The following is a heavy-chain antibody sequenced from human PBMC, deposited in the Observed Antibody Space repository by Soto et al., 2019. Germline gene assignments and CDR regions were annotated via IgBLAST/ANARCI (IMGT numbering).Heavy chain of an antibody. J-gene: IGHJ4*01. V-gene: IGHV3-23*01. Sequence: GGSLRLSCAASGFTFSSYAMSWVRQAPGGGLGWESAISCSGGSTYYADSVKGRFTISRDNSKNTLYLQMNSLRAEDTAVYYCAKDPLYTHLWPKYYFDYWGQGTLVTVSS. CDR2: ISCSGGST. D-gene: IGHD3-16*01. CDR3: AKDPLYTHLWPKYYFDY. CDR1: GFTFSSYA.